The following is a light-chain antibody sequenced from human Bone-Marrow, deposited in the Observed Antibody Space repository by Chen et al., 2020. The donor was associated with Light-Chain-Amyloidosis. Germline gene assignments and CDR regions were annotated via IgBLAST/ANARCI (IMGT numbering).Light chain of an antibody. CDR2: GSS. Sequence: EIVWTQSPGTLSLSPGEGANLSCRASQTISSNYLTWYQQKFGQAPRLLIYGSSSRATGIPDRFTGSGSGTDFTLTINRLEPEDFAMYYCQQYGTSPLTFGGGTKVELK. CDR1: QTISSNY. V-gene: IGKV3-20*01. J-gene: IGKJ4*01. CDR3: QQYGTSPLT.